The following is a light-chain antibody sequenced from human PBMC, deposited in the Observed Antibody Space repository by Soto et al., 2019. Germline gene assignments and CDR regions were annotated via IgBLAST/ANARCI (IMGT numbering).Light chain of an antibody. V-gene: IGKV1-39*01. Sequence: DIQMTQSPSSLSASVGDRVTITCRASQSVSSYLNWYQQKPGKAPKVLIYAASALQSGVPARFCGSGYGTDFTLTIDSLQPEDFATYYCQQSFVPPRTFGQGTKVEIK. CDR3: QQSFVPPRT. CDR1: QSVSSY. J-gene: IGKJ1*01. CDR2: AAS.